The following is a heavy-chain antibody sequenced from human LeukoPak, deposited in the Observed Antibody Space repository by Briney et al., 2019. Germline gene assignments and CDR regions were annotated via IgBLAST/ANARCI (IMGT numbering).Heavy chain of an antibody. D-gene: IGHD1-26*01. CDR1: GFTFSTYW. Sequence: GGSLRLSCAASGFTFSTYWMTWVRQAPGKGLEWVANIKQDGSEKYSVDSVKGRFTISRDNAKNSLYLQMNSLRVGDTALYYCARAKKGAHLFDYWGQGTLVTVSS. J-gene: IGHJ4*02. CDR2: IKQDGSEK. CDR3: ARAKKGAHLFDY. V-gene: IGHV3-7*04.